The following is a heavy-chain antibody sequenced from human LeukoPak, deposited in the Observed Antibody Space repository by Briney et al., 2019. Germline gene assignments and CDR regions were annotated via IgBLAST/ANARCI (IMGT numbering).Heavy chain of an antibody. V-gene: IGHV1-2*02. CDR3: ARGVATRPEELYYFDY. CDR2: INPNSGGT. CDR1: GYTFTGYY. J-gene: IGHJ4*02. D-gene: IGHD6-6*01. Sequence: ASVKVPCKASGYTFTGYYMHWVRQAPGQGLEWMGWINPNSGGTNYAQKFQGRVTMTGDTSISTAYMELSRLRSDDTAVCYCARGVATRPEELYYFDYWGQGTLVTVSS.